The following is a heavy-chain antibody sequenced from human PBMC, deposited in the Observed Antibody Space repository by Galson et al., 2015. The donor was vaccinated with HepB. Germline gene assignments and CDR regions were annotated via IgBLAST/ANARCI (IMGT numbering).Heavy chain of an antibody. Sequence: CAISGDSVSSNSAAWNWIRQSPSRGLEWLGRTHYRSKWYNDYAVSVKSRITINPDTSKNQFSLQLNSVTPEDTAVYYCARDRTKLELDNWFDPWGQGTLVTVSS. CDR1: GDSVSSNSAA. J-gene: IGHJ5*02. D-gene: IGHD1-7*01. V-gene: IGHV6-1*01. CDR2: THYRSKWYN. CDR3: ARDRTKLELDNWFDP.